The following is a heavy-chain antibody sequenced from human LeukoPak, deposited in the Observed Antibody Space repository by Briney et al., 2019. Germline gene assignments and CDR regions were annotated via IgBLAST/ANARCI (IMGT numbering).Heavy chain of an antibody. D-gene: IGHD2-2*01. CDR3: ARRRYCSSTNCYGDWFDP. CDR2: INSDGDST. V-gene: IGHV3-74*01. J-gene: IGHJ5*02. CDR1: GFTFSNHW. Sequence: GGSLRLSCAASGFTFSNHWMHWVRQAPGKGLVWVSRINSDGDSTSYADSVKGRFTISRDNAKNTLYLQMNSLRAEDTAVYYCARRRYCSSTNCYGDWFDPWGQGTLVTVSS.